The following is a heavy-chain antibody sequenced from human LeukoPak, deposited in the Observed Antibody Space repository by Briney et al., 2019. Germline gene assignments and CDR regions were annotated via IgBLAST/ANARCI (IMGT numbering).Heavy chain of an antibody. V-gene: IGHV4-34*01. D-gene: IGHD3-3*01. CDR3: ARGGVFWSGTNWSDP. J-gene: IGHJ5*02. CDR1: GGSFSGYC. CDR2: INHSGST. Sequence: SETLSLTCAVYGGSFSGYCWSWIRQPPGKGLEWIGEINHSGSTNYNPSLKSRVTISVDTSKNQFSLKLSSVTAADTAVYYCARGGVFWSGTNWSDPWGQGTLVTVSS.